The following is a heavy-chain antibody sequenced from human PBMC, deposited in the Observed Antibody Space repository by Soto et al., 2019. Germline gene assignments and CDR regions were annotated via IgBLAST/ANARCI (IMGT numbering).Heavy chain of an antibody. CDR2: ISCICVNT. D-gene: IGHD4-4*01. V-gene: IGHV3-23*01. J-gene: IGHJ5*02. Sequence: EVQLLESGGGLVQPGGSLRLSCAASGFTFSSYAMSWVRQAPGKGLEWVSGISCICVNTYYAYSVKCRLTISRDNSKNTLYLQMNSLRADDTALYYCAKPQFFFDPWGQGSLVTVSS. CDR1: GFTFSSYA. CDR3: AKPQFFFDP.